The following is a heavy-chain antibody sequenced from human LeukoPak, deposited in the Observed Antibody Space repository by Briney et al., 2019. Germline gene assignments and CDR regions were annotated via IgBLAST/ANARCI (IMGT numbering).Heavy chain of an antibody. CDR1: NGSISTYY. J-gene: IGHJ4*02. Sequence: PSETLSLTCTVSNGSISTYYWSWIRQPPGEGREWIGYIYYSGTTNRNPSLKSRVTMSLDTSKNQFSLKLSSVTAADTAVYYCARGGRYFDWLVYFDYWGQGTLVTVSS. V-gene: IGHV4-59*01. CDR3: ARGGRYFDWLVYFDY. CDR2: IYYSGTT. D-gene: IGHD3-9*01.